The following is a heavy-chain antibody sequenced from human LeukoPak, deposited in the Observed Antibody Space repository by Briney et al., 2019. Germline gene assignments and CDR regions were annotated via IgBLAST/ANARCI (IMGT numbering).Heavy chain of an antibody. J-gene: IGHJ4*02. D-gene: IGHD6-13*01. CDR2: ISWNSGSI. Sequence: GGSLRLSCAASGFTFDDYAMHWVRQAPGKGLEWVSGISWNSGSIGYADSVKGRFTISRDNAKNSLYLQMNSLRAEDTALYYCAKGGSGIAAAGTFDYWGQGTLVTVSS. V-gene: IGHV3-9*01. CDR1: GFTFDDYA. CDR3: AKGGSGIAAAGTFDY.